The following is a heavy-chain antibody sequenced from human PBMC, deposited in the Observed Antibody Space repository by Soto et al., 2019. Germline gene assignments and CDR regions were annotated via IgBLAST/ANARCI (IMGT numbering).Heavy chain of an antibody. CDR2: IRETGNT. CDR3: AKQQMGVIRALDY. J-gene: IGHJ4*02. Sequence: PGGSLRLSCAASGFTFSNYAMSWIRQAPGKGLEWVSTIRETGNTYYADSVRGRFATSRDNSENTLYLQMSSLRAEDTAVYYCAKQQMGVIRALDYGGQETLVTVPS. D-gene: IGHD1-26*01. CDR1: GFTFSNYA. V-gene: IGHV3-23*01.